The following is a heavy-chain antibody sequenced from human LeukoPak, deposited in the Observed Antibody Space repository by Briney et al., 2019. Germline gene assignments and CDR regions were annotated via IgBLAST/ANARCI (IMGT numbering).Heavy chain of an antibody. Sequence: SETLSLTCSVSGYSIRSGYYWGWIRQPPGKGLEWIGIIYRSGSSYYNPSLRSRLTISIDTSKNQFSLKLSSVTAADTAMYYCAGENHRGSYYYDSSGPGWFDPWGQGTLVTVSS. D-gene: IGHD3-22*01. CDR3: AGENHRGSYYYDSSGPGWFDP. CDR2: IYRSGSS. CDR1: GYSIRSGYY. J-gene: IGHJ5*02. V-gene: IGHV4-38-2*02.